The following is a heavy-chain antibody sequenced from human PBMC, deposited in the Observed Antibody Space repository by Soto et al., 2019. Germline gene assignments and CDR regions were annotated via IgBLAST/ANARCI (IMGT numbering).Heavy chain of an antibody. CDR3: ARGAASGYYLVSYYYGMDV. D-gene: IGHD3-22*01. CDR2: ISYDGSNK. Sequence: QVQLVESGGGVVQPGRSLRLSCAASGFTFSSYAMHWVRQAPGKGLEWVAVISYDGSNKYYADSVKGRFTISRDNSKNTLYVQMNSLRAEDTAVYYCARGAASGYYLVSYYYGMDVWGQGTTVTVSS. J-gene: IGHJ6*02. V-gene: IGHV3-30-3*01. CDR1: GFTFSSYA.